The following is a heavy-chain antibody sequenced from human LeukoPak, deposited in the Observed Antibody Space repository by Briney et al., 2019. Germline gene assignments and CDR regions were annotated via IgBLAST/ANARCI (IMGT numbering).Heavy chain of an antibody. Sequence: GGSLRLSCAASGFTLSTYYMNWVRQAPGKGLEWVSIIYSGGTTYYADSVKGRFTISRDTSKNTLSLQMNSLRAEDTAVYFCAKELVRGTLGARVGRDPFDYWGQGTLVTVSS. CDR2: IYSGGTT. CDR1: GFTLSTYY. D-gene: IGHD3-10*01. J-gene: IGHJ4*02. V-gene: IGHV3-53*01. CDR3: AKELVRGTLGARVGRDPFDY.